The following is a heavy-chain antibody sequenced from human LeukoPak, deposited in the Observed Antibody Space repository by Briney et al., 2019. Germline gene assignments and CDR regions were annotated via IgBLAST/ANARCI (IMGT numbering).Heavy chain of an antibody. D-gene: IGHD3-10*01. CDR2: INPSGGST. J-gene: IGHJ4*02. V-gene: IGHV1-46*01. Sequence: ASVKVSCKASGYTFTSYYMHWVRQAPGQGLEWMGIINPSGGSTSYAQKFQGRVTMTRGTSTSTVYMELSSLRSEDTAVYYCARDGEWFGEPSGYDYWGQGTLVTVSS. CDR1: GYTFTSYY. CDR3: ARDGEWFGEPSGYDY.